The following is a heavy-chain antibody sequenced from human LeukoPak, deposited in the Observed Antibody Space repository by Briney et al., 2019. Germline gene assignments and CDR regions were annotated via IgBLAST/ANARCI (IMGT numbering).Heavy chain of an antibody. D-gene: IGHD3-22*01. CDR1: GYSFTSYW. Sequence: GESLKISCKGSGYSFTSYWIGWVRQMLGKGLEWMGIIYPGDSDTRYSPSFQGQVTISADKSISTAYLQWSSLKASDTAMYYCARHSRDYYYDSSGYDYWGQGTLVTVSS. CDR3: ARHSRDYYYDSSGYDY. V-gene: IGHV5-51*01. J-gene: IGHJ4*02. CDR2: IYPGDSDT.